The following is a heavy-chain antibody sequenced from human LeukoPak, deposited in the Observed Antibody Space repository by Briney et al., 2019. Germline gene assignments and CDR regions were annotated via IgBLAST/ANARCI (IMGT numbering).Heavy chain of an antibody. J-gene: IGHJ4*02. Sequence: PGGSLRLSCTASGFTFGDYAMSWVRQAPGKGLEWVGRIKSETDGGTTDYAAFVKGRFTISRDDSKNTLYLQMNSLKTEGTALYYCTTDQRGYSGYYFDYWGQGTPVTVSS. CDR3: TTDQRGYSGYYFDY. CDR2: IKSETDGGTT. CDR1: GFTFGDYA. V-gene: IGHV3-15*01. D-gene: IGHD5-12*01.